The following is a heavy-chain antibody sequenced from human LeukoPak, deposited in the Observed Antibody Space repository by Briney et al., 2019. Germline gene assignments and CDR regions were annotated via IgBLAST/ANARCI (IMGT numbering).Heavy chain of an antibody. Sequence: SETLSLTCTVSGGSISSYYWSWIRQPPGKGLEWIGYIYSSGSTNYNPSLKSRVTISVDTSKNQFSLQLSSVTAADTAVYYCARDLIPNIAVAGTAGDYWGQGTLVTVSS. J-gene: IGHJ4*02. CDR3: ARDLIPNIAVAGTAGDY. CDR1: GGSISSYY. D-gene: IGHD6-19*01. V-gene: IGHV4-59*01. CDR2: IYSSGST.